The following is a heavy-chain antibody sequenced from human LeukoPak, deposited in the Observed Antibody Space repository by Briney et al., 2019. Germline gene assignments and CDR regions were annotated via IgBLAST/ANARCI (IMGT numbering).Heavy chain of an antibody. V-gene: IGHV4-30-4*08. Sequence: PLETLSLTCTVSSGSISGGDYYWSWIRQPPRKNLEWIGYIYYNGDTHYNSSLESRVTISVDTSKNQFSLKLSSVTAADTAVYYCARDRASTRSGSYFDYWGQGTLVTVSS. CDR3: ARDRASTRSGSYFDY. D-gene: IGHD1-26*01. CDR2: IYYNGDT. J-gene: IGHJ4*02. CDR1: SGSISGGDYY.